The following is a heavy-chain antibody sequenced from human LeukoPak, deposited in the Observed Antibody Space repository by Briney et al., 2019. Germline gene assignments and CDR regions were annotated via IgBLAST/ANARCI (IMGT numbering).Heavy chain of an antibody. J-gene: IGHJ4*02. D-gene: IGHD1-26*01. V-gene: IGHV4-39*01. CDR1: GASISGGTYY. CDR3: ARRGGSGRAFDY. CDR2: IYYTGST. Sequence: PSETRSLTCSVSGASISGGTYYWGWIRQPPGKGLEWIVSIYYTGSTYDNPSLKSRVTISVDTSKNQFSLKLSSVTAADTAVYYCARRGGSGRAFDYWGQGTLVTVSS.